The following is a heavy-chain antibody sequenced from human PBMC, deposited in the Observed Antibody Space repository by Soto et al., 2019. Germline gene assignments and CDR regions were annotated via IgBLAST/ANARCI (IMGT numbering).Heavy chain of an antibody. D-gene: IGHD2-15*01. CDR3: ARDQRGDCSGGSCYSGRSLYYYYYMDV. CDR2: INHSGST. CDR1: GGSFSGYY. J-gene: IGHJ6*03. Sequence: QVQLQQWGAGLLKPSETLSLTCAVYGGSFSGYYWSWIRQPPGKGLEWIGEINHSGSTNYNPSLKSRVTIPVGSSKNHFSLKLSSVTAADTAVYYCARDQRGDCSGGSCYSGRSLYYYYYMDVWGKGTTVTVSS. V-gene: IGHV4-34*01.